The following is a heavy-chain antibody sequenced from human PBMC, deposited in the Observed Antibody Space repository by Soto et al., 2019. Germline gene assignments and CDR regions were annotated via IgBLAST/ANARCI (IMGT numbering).Heavy chain of an antibody. J-gene: IGHJ4*02. V-gene: IGHV3-53*01. CDR1: GFTVSSNY. D-gene: IGHD6-19*01. CDR2: IYSGGST. Sequence: PGGSLRLSCAASGFTVSSNYMSWVRQAPGKGLEWVSVIYSGGSTYYADSVKGRFTISRDNSKNTLYLQMNSLRAEDTAVYYCARGHEQWLVYYFDYWGQGTLVTVSS. CDR3: ARGHEQWLVYYFDY.